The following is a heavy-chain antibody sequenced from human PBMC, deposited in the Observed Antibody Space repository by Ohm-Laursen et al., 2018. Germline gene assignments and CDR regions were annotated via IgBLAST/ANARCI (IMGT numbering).Heavy chain of an antibody. Sequence: SETLSLTCAVYGGSFSGYYWSWIRQPPGKGLEWIGEINHSGSTNYNPSLKSRVTISVDTSKNQFSLKLSSVTAADTAVYYCARNSTVTEPGFDYWGQGTLVTVSS. CDR3: ARNSTVTEPGFDY. CDR1: GGSFSGYY. J-gene: IGHJ4*02. D-gene: IGHD4-17*01. V-gene: IGHV4-34*01. CDR2: INHSGST.